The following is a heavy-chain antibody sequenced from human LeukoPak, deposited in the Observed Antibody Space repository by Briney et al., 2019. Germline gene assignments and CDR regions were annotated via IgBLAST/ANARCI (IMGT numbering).Heavy chain of an antibody. J-gene: IGHJ6*02. CDR1: GFTFSSYA. CDR3: AKDTSGSTSYSYHYGMDV. Sequence: GGSLRLSCVTSGFTFSSYAMSWVRQAPGKGLEWVSVISGSGGTTYYADCVKGRFTISRDNSKSTLYLQMNSLRAEDTAVYYCAKDTSGSTSYSYHYGMDVWGQGTTVTVSS. D-gene: IGHD1-26*01. CDR2: ISGSGGTT. V-gene: IGHV3-23*01.